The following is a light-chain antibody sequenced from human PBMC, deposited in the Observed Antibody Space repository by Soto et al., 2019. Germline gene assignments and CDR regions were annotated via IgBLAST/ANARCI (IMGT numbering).Light chain of an antibody. Sequence: DIQLTQSPSSLSASVEDRVTITCRTSQSIGTFLNCYQLRPGTAPKLLIYGTSSRETGVPSRFSGSGSGSVFTLTINNLQPEDDATFTGQQTHSPPTFGQGTKVEIK. CDR1: QSIGTF. V-gene: IGKV1-39*01. J-gene: IGKJ1*01. CDR2: GTS. CDR3: QQTHSPPT.